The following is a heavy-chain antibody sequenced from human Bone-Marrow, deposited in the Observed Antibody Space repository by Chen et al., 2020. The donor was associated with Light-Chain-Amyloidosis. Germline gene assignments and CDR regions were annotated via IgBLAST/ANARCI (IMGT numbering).Heavy chain of an antibody. V-gene: IGHV5-51*01. CDR3: ARRRDGYNFDY. Sequence: EVQLEQSGPEVKKPEESLKISCKGSGYTFPNYWIGWVRKMPGKGLGWLGVIYPDDSDARYSPSFEGQVTIPADKSITTAYLQWRSLQAADTAMDYCARRRDGYNFDYWGQGTLVTVSS. CDR2: IYPDDSDA. CDR1: GYTFPNYW. D-gene: IGHD5-12*01. J-gene: IGHJ4*02.